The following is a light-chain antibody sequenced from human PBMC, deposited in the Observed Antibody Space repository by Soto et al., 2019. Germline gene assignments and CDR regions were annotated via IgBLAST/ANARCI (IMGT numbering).Light chain of an antibody. CDR1: SSDVGGYNY. CDR2: EVT. J-gene: IGLJ2*01. V-gene: IGLV2-8*01. Sequence: QSALSQPPSASGSPGQSVTISCTGTSSDVGGYNYVSWYQHHPGKAPKLMIYEVTKRPSGVPDRFSGSKSGNTSSLTVSGLQAEDDSDYYCSSYAGSNNVVFGGGTNLTVL. CDR3: SSYAGSNNVV.